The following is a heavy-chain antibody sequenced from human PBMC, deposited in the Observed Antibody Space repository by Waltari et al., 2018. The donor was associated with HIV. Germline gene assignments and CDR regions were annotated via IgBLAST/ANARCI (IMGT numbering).Heavy chain of an antibody. CDR1: GGSISSSSYY. Sequence: QLQLQESGPGLVKPSETLSLTCAVSGGSISSSSYYWGWIRQPPGKGLAWIGSIYYSGSTYYTRALKSRVTISVDTSKNQFSRKLSSVTAADTAVYYCARHVRSSIWFDYWGQGTLVTVSS. CDR3: ARHVRSSIWFDY. D-gene: IGHD3-10*02. V-gene: IGHV4-39*01. CDR2: IYYSGST. J-gene: IGHJ5*01.